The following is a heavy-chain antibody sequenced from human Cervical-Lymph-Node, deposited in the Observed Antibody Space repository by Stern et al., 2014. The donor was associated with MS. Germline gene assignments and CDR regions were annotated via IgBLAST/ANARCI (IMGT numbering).Heavy chain of an antibody. V-gene: IGHV1-2*06. CDR2: VNPNRSGT. CDR3: ATVGTSDY. CDR1: GYSFTGYD. J-gene: IGHJ4*02. Sequence: EQLVESGAEVKKPGASVKVSCKASGYSFTGYDMHWVRQAPGQGLEWMGRVNPNRSGTNYDQKFEGRVTMPRDTSINTAYMELSSLRSDDTAVYYCATVGTSDYWGQGTLVTVSS.